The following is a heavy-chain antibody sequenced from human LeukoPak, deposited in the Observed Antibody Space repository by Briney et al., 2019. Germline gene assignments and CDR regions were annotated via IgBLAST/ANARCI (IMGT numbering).Heavy chain of an antibody. V-gene: IGHV4-39*01. Sequence: SETLSLTCTVSGDSISSSSYYWGWIRQPPGRGLEWIGSIYYSGSTYYNPSLKSRVTISVDTSKNQFSLKLSSVTAADTAVYYCARATVTTGTAFDPWGQGTLVTVSS. D-gene: IGHD4-17*01. CDR1: GDSISSSSYY. CDR3: ARATVTTGTAFDP. CDR2: IYYSGST. J-gene: IGHJ5*02.